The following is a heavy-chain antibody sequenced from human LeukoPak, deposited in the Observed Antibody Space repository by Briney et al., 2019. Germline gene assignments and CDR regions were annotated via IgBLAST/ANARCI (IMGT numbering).Heavy chain of an antibody. Sequence: GGSLRLSCAASGFTFSSYSTNWLRQAPGKGLEWVSSISSSSSYIYYADSVKGRFTISRDNPKNSLYLQMNSLRAEDTAVYYCARDVSVGGSYGSYGMDDWGQGTTVTVSS. CDR3: ARDVSVGGSYGSYGMDD. CDR2: ISSSSSYI. D-gene: IGHD1-26*01. J-gene: IGHJ6*02. CDR1: GFTFSSYS. V-gene: IGHV3-21*01.